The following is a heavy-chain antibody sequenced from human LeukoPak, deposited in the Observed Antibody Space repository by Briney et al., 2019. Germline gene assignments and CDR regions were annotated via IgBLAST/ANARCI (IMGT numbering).Heavy chain of an antibody. CDR3: AKDQRYSGYDCPFDY. CDR1: GFTFSSYA. CDR2: ISGSGGST. D-gene: IGHD5-12*01. V-gene: IGHV3-23*01. J-gene: IGHJ4*02. Sequence: GGSLRLSCAASGFTFSSYAMGWVRQAPGKGLEWVLAISGSGGSTYYADSVKGRFTISRDNSKNTLYLQMNSLRAEDTAVYYCAKDQRYSGYDCPFDYWGQGTLVTVSS.